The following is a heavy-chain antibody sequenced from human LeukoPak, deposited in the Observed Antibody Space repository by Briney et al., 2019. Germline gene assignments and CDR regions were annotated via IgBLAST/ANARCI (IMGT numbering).Heavy chain of an antibody. J-gene: IGHJ4*02. CDR1: GFTVSSNY. CDR3: AKDFNSGSYYEYYFDY. CDR2: IYSGGST. D-gene: IGHD1-26*01. V-gene: IGHV3-53*05. Sequence: GGSLRLSCAASGFTVSSNYMSWVRQAPGKGLEWVSVIYSGGSTYYADSVKGRFTISRDNSKNTLYLQMNSLRAEDTAVYYCAKDFNSGSYYEYYFDYWGQGTLVTVSS.